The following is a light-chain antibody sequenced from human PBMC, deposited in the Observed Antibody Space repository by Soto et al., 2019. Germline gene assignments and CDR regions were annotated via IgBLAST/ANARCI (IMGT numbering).Light chain of an antibody. J-gene: IGKJ4*01. CDR1: QTISSW. V-gene: IGKV1-5*03. CDR2: KAS. Sequence: DIQMTQSPSSLSASIGDRVTITCRASQTISSWLAWYQQKPGKAPKLLIYKASTLKSGVPSRFSGSGSGTEFTLTISSLQPEDFGTYYCQQHNTYPLTFGGGTKVDIK. CDR3: QQHNTYPLT.